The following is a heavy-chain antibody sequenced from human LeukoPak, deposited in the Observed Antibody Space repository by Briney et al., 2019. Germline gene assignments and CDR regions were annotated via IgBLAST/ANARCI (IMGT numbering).Heavy chain of an antibody. J-gene: IGHJ4*02. CDR3: ATGSYYYGSGSYFVDY. CDR1: GGSISSGDYY. Sequence: PSQTLSLTCTVSGGSISSGDYYWSWIRQPPGKGLEWIGCIFYSGSTYYNPSLKSRVTISVDTSKNQFSLKLSSVTAADTAVYYCATGSYYYGSGSYFVDYWGQGTLVTVSS. CDR2: IFYSGST. D-gene: IGHD3-10*01. V-gene: IGHV4-30-4*08.